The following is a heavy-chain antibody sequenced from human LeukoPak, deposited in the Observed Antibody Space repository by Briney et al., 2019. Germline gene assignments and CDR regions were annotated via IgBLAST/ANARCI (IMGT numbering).Heavy chain of an antibody. D-gene: IGHD3-16*01. V-gene: IGHV4-59*01. CDR1: GGSISSDY. J-gene: IGHJ3*02. Sequence: SETLSLTCTVAGGSISSDYWSWIRHPPGKGLEWIGNIYHSGRTDYIPSRKSRVTIPAGRTKNQFSLKVRSMSAADTVVYYCARGGKMITFGGVMVLDAFDIWGQGIMVTVSS. CDR2: IYHSGRT. CDR3: ARGGKMITFGGVMVLDAFDI.